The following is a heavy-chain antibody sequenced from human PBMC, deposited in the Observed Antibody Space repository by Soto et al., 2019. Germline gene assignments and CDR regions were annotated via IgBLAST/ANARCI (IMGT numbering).Heavy chain of an antibody. CDR1: GFTFSSYS. CDR2: ISSSSSTI. CDR3: ARGGRTTVTTVQVVVDY. Sequence: GGSLRLSCAASGFTFSSYSMNWVRQAPGKGLEWVSYISSSSSTIYYADSVKGRFTISRDNAKNSLYLQMNSLRAEDTAVYYCARGGRTTVTTVQVVVDYWGQGTLVTVSS. D-gene: IGHD4-17*01. J-gene: IGHJ4*02. V-gene: IGHV3-48*01.